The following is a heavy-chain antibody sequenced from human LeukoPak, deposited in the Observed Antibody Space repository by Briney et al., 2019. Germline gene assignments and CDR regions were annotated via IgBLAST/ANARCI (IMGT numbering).Heavy chain of an antibody. CDR1: GGSISSYY. CDR3: ARVGIAAAGIYLQH. V-gene: IGHV4-59*01. D-gene: IGHD6-13*01. Sequence: PSETLSLTCTVSGGSISSYYWSWIRQPPGKGLEWIGYIYYSGSTNYNPSLKSRVTISVDTSKNQFSLKLSSVTAADTAVYYCARVGIAAAGIYLQHWGQGTLVTVSS. CDR2: IYYSGST. J-gene: IGHJ1*01.